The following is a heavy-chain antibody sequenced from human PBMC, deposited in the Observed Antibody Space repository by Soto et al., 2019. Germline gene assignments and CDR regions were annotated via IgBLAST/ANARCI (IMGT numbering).Heavy chain of an antibody. CDR3: AGPRYDRSGYYFYNFDY. Sequence: SEPLSLTCTVSGGSISSSSYYWGWIRQPPGEGLEWIGSIYYSGSTYYNPSLKSRVTISVDTSKNQFSLKLSSVTAADTAVYYCAGPRYDRSGYYFYNFDYWGQGTLVTVSS. CDR2: IYYSGST. V-gene: IGHV4-39*01. CDR1: GGSISSSSYY. J-gene: IGHJ4*02. D-gene: IGHD3-22*01.